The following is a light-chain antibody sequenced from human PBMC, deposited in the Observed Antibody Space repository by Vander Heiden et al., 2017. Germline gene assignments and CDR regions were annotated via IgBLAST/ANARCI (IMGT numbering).Light chain of an antibody. CDR3: CSYAGSYIWV. Sequence: QSALTQPRPVSGSPGQSVTISCTGTSSDVGGYNYVSWYQQHPGKAPKLMIYDVSKRPSGVPDRFSGSKSGNTASLTISGLQAEDEADYYCCSYAGSYIWVFGGGTKLTGL. J-gene: IGLJ3*02. V-gene: IGLV2-11*01. CDR2: DVS. CDR1: SSDVGGYNY.